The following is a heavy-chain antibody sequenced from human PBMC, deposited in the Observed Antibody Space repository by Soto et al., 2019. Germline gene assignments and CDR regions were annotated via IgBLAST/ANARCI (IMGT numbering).Heavy chain of an antibody. CDR1: GGSISSGGYS. V-gene: IGHV4-30-2*01. D-gene: IGHD2-8*02. CDR3: ARDKITGLFDY. Sequence: ASETLSLTCAVSGGSISSGGYSWSWLRQPPGKGLEWIGYIFHSGSTYYNPSLKSRVTISVDGSKNHFSLELSSVTAADTAVYYCARDKITGLFDYWGQGTLVTVSS. CDR2: IFHSGST. J-gene: IGHJ4*02.